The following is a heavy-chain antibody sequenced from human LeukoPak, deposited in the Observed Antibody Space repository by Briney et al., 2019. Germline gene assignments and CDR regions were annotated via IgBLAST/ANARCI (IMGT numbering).Heavy chain of an antibody. D-gene: IGHD1-26*01. Sequence: GGSLRLSCAASGFTFSSYAMSWVRQAPGKGLEWVSAISGSGGSTYYADSVKGRFTISRDNSKNTLYLQMNSLRAEDTAVYYCAKDSSGSYIPRYGMDVWSQGTTVTVSS. CDR2: ISGSGGST. V-gene: IGHV3-23*01. J-gene: IGHJ6*02. CDR3: AKDSSGSYIPRYGMDV. CDR1: GFTFSSYA.